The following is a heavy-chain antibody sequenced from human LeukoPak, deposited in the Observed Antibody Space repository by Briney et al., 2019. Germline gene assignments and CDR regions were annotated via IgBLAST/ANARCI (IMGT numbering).Heavy chain of an antibody. J-gene: IGHJ4*02. CDR1: GGTFSSYA. Sequence: SVKVSCKASGGTFSSYAISWVRQAPGQGLEWMGGIIPIFGTANYAQKFQGRVTITADKSTSTAYTELSSLRSEDTAVYYCAREYYDSSGYYYWGQGTLVTVSS. CDR2: IIPIFGTA. V-gene: IGHV1-69*06. CDR3: AREYYDSSGYYY. D-gene: IGHD3-22*01.